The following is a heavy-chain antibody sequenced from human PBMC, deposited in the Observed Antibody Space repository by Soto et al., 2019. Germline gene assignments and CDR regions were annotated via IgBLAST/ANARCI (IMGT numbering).Heavy chain of an antibody. CDR3: ARGRIFGVVINLNRFAP. J-gene: IGHJ5*02. CDR2: ISAYNGNT. Sequence: ASVKVSCKASGYTFTSYGISWVRQAPGQGLEWMGWISAYNGNTNYAQKLQGRATMTTDTSTSTAYMELRSLRSDDTAVYYCARGRIFGVVINLNRFAPWGQGTLVTVFS. V-gene: IGHV1-18*01. CDR1: GYTFTSYG. D-gene: IGHD3-3*01.